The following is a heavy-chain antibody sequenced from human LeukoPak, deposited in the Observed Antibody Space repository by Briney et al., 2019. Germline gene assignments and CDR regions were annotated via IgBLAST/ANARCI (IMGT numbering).Heavy chain of an antibody. D-gene: IGHD3-10*01. V-gene: IGHV4-34*01. J-gene: IGHJ4*02. CDR3: ARHKQKTYYGSGSYYPYYFDY. Sequence: PSETLSLTCAVYGGSFSGYYWSWIRQPPGKGLEWIGEINHSGSTNYNPSLKSRATISVDTSKNQFSLKLSSVTAADTAVYYCARHKQKTYYGSGSYYPYYFDYWGQGTLVTVSS. CDR2: INHSGST. CDR1: GGSFSGYY.